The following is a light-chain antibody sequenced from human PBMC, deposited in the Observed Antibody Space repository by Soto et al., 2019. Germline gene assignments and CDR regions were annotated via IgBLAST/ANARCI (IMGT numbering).Light chain of an antibody. Sequence: EIVLTQSPGTLSLSPGETATLSCRASQSVRRDYLAWLQQKPGQAPRVLIYGASSRAAGIPDRFSGSGSGTEFTLTISSLQSEDFAVYYCQQYNNWPPYTFGQGTKVDIK. V-gene: IGKV3D-15*01. CDR3: QQYNNWPPYT. J-gene: IGKJ2*01. CDR1: QSVRRDY. CDR2: GAS.